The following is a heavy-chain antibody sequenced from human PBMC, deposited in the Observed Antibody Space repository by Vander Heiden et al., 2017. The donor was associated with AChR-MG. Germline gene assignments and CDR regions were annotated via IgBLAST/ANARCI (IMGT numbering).Heavy chain of an antibody. CDR3: ARHYFNAFDI. J-gene: IGHJ3*02. CDR1: GFTFSGYE. V-gene: IGHV3-48*03. Sequence: EVQLVESGGGLVQPGGSLKLSCVASGFTFSGYEINWVRQAPGKGLEWLSYISSTGTTIYYADSVKGRFTSSRDNAKNSLYLQVNSLRPDDTAIYYCARHYFNAFDIWGQGTVVTVSS. D-gene: IGHD3-10*01. CDR2: ISSTGTTI.